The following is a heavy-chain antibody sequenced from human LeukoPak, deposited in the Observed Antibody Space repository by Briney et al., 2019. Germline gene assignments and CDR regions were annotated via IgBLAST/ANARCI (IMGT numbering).Heavy chain of an antibody. CDR3: ARERTTIFGVVTSSYFDY. CDR1: GGSISSSSYY. J-gene: IGHJ4*02. Sequence: SESLSLTCTVSGGSISSSSYYWGWIRQPPGKGLEWIGSIYYSGSTYYNPSLKSRVTISVDTSKNQFSLKLSSVTAADTAVYYCARERTTIFGVVTSSYFDYWGQGTLVTVSS. D-gene: IGHD3-3*01. V-gene: IGHV4-39*02. CDR2: IYYSGST.